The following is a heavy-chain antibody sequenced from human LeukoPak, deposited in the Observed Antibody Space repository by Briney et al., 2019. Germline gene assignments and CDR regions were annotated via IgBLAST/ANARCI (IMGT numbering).Heavy chain of an antibody. CDR1: GFTFSNAW. J-gene: IGHJ4*02. CDR3: TTVVDIVVVPAAFEYFDY. V-gene: IGHV3-15*01. Sequence: PGGSLRLSCAASGFTFSNAWMSWVCQAPGKGLEWVGRIKSKTDGGTTGYAAPVKGRFTISRDDSKNTLYLQMNSLKTEDTAVYYCTTVVDIVVVPAAFEYFDYWGQGTLVTVSS. D-gene: IGHD2-2*03. CDR2: IKSKTDGGTT.